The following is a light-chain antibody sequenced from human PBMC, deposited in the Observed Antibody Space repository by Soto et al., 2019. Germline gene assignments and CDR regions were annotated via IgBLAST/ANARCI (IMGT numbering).Light chain of an antibody. CDR1: QSVSSSY. Sequence: EIVLTQSPGTLSLSPGERVTLSCRASQSVSSSYLAWYQQKPGQAPRLLIYGASSRATGIPDRFYGSESGTDFTLTISRLEPEDCAVYYCQQYDSSPYTFGQGTKLEIK. CDR2: GAS. J-gene: IGKJ2*01. V-gene: IGKV3-20*01. CDR3: QQYDSSPYT.